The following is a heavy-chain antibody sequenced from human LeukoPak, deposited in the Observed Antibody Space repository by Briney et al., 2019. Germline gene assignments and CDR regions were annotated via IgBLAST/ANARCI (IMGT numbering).Heavy chain of an antibody. Sequence: SETLSLTCTVSGGSISSYYWSWIRQPPGKGLEWIGYIYYSGSTYYNPSLKSRVTISVDTSKNQFSLKLSSVTAADTAVYYCAREGYSYGYDAFDIWGQGTMVTVSS. V-gene: IGHV4-59*12. CDR2: IYYSGST. J-gene: IGHJ3*02. D-gene: IGHD5-18*01. CDR3: AREGYSYGYDAFDI. CDR1: GGSISSYY.